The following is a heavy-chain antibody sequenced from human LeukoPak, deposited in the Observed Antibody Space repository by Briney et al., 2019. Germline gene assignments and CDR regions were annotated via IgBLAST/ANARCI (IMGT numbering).Heavy chain of an antibody. Sequence: ASVKVSCKASGYTFTGYYMHWVRQAPGQGLEWMGWINPKNGGANYAQRFLGRVTMTSDTSISTAYMELSSLRSDDTVVYYCARSSGNYLNYYYYMDVWGKGTTVTISS. CDR1: GYTFTGYY. CDR2: INPKNGGA. CDR3: ARSSGNYLNYYYYMDV. J-gene: IGHJ6*03. D-gene: IGHD1-26*01. V-gene: IGHV1-2*02.